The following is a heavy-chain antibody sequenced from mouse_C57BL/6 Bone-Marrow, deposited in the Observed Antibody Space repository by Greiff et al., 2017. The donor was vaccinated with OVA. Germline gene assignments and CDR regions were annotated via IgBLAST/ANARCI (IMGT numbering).Heavy chain of an antibody. D-gene: IGHD1-1*01. CDR3: AVYYGSSYGYFDV. Sequence: EVQRVESGGGLVQPGGSLKLSCAASGFTFSDYGMAWVRQAPRKGPEWVAFISNLAYSIYYADTVTGRFTISRENAKNTLYLEMSSLRSEDTAMYYCAVYYGSSYGYFDVWGTGTTVTVSS. V-gene: IGHV5-15*01. CDR2: ISNLAYSI. J-gene: IGHJ1*03. CDR1: GFTFSDYG.